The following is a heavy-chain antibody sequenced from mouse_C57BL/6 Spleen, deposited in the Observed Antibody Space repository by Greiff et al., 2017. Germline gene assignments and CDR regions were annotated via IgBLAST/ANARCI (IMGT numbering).Heavy chain of an antibody. D-gene: IGHD2-4*01. CDR1: GYTFTDYN. V-gene: IGHV1-18*01. J-gene: IGHJ2*01. Sequence: EVQLEESGPELVKPGASVKIPCKASGYTFTDYNMDWVKQSHGKSLEWIGDINPNNGGTIYNQKFKGKATLTLDKSSNTAYMELRSLTSEDTAVYYCARWGLQGLDDWGQGTTLTVSS. CDR3: ARWGLQGLDD. CDR2: INPNNGGT.